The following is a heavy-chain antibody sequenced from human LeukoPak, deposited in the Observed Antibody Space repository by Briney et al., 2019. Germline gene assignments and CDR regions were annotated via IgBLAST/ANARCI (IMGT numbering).Heavy chain of an antibody. J-gene: IGHJ5*02. Sequence: SVKVSCKASGGTFSTYLISWVRQAPGQGLEWMGGIIPFFGTANYAQKFQGRITIIADESTSTSHMTLSSLRSEDTAVYYCASPSNSFDPWGQGTLVTVSS. CDR1: GGTFSTYL. CDR3: ASPSNSFDP. V-gene: IGHV1-69*13. D-gene: IGHD4-23*01. CDR2: IIPFFGTA.